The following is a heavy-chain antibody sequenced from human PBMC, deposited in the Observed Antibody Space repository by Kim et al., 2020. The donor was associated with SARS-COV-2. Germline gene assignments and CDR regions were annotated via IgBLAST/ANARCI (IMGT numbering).Heavy chain of an antibody. V-gene: IGHV1-46*01. CDR3: ATDDYGGNSFDY. D-gene: IGHD4-17*01. J-gene: IGHJ4*02. Sequence: SYAQKFQGRVTMTRDTSTSTVYMELSSLRSEDTAVYYCATDDYGGNSFDYWGQGTLVTVSS.